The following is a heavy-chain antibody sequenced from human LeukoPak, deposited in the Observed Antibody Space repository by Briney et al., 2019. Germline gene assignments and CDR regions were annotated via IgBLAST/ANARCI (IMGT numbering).Heavy chain of an antibody. D-gene: IGHD3-22*01. CDR1: GFTFSSFG. Sequence: GGSLRLSCAASGFTFSSFGMSWVRQAPGKGLEWVANIKQDGSEKYYVDSVKGRFTISRDNAKNSLYLQMNSLRAEDTAVYYCAKGLNYYDSSGYYGRAFDIWGQGTMVTVSS. CDR3: AKGLNYYDSSGYYGRAFDI. J-gene: IGHJ3*02. V-gene: IGHV3-7*03. CDR2: IKQDGSEK.